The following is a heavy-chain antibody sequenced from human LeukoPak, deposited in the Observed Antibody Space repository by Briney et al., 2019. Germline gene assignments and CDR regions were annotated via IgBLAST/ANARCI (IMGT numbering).Heavy chain of an antibody. Sequence: PSGTLSLTCTCSGDSIRSTSYYGGGIRQPPEKGLEGVGSIYYSGDTYYNPSLKSRVTIAVDTSKNQFYLKLNSVTDEDTAVYYCGRRKSLYASSGYFDHWGRGPLVTVS. V-gene: IGHV4-39*01. CDR1: GDSIRSTSYY. D-gene: IGHD3-22*01. CDR3: GRRKSLYASSGYFDH. J-gene: IGHJ4*02. CDR2: IYYSGDT.